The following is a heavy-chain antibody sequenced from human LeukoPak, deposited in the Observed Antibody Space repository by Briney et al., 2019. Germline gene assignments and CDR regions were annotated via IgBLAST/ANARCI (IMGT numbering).Heavy chain of an antibody. J-gene: IGHJ5*02. CDR2: IYPGDSDT. CDR1: GYSFTSYW. D-gene: IGHD3-10*01. Sequence: GESLKISCKGSGYSFTSYWIGWVCQMPGKGLEWMGIIYPGDSDTRYSPSFQGQVTISADKSISTAYLQWSSLKASDTAMYYCARGGRFGELSANWFDPWGQGTLVTVSS. CDR3: ARGGRFGELSANWFDP. V-gene: IGHV5-51*01.